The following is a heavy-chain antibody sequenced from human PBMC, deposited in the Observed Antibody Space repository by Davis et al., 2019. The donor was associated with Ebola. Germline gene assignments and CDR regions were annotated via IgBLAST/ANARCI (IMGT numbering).Heavy chain of an antibody. CDR2: MRSKGFGGTT. J-gene: IGHJ4*02. Sequence: GESLKISCRGSGFTFADYAMSWVRQAPGKGLEWVGFMRSKGFGGTTEYAASVKGRFTISRDDSKGIAYLQMNSLTTEDTAVYYCTRRGTVVTPDYWGQGTLVTVSS. CDR3: TRRGTVVTPDY. V-gene: IGHV3-49*04. CDR1: GFTFADYA. D-gene: IGHD4-23*01.